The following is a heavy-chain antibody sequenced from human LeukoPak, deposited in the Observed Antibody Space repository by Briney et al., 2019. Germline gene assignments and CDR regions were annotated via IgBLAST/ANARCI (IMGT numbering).Heavy chain of an antibody. V-gene: IGHV3-74*01. Sequence: PGGSLRLSCAASGFNFNDYWVHWVRQAPGKGLVWVSRSNTDGTTTNYADSVKGRFTISRDNAKNTVFLQMNSLRAEDTAVYCCARGTSDWPGIDYWGQGTLVTVSS. D-gene: IGHD6-19*01. CDR3: ARGTSDWPGIDY. CDR1: GFNFNDYW. J-gene: IGHJ4*02. CDR2: SNTDGTTT.